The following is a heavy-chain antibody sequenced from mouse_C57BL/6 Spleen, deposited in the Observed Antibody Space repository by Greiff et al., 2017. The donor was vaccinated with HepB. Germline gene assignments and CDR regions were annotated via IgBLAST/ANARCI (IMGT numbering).Heavy chain of an antibody. J-gene: IGHJ3*01. CDR2: ISNGGGST. D-gene: IGHD2-4*01. CDR1: GFTFSDYY. V-gene: IGHV5-12*01. CDR3: ARRIYYDYDAFAY. Sequence: EVQLQESGGGLVQPGGSLKLSCAASGFTFSDYYMYWVRQTPEKRLEWVAYISNGGGSTYYPDTVKGRFTISRDNAKNTLYLQMSRLKSEDTAMYYCARRIYYDYDAFAYWGQGTLVTVSA.